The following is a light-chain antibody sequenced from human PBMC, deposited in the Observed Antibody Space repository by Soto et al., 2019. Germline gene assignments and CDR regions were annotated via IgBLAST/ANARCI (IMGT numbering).Light chain of an antibody. CDR1: SYDVGAYNY. CDR2: EVS. V-gene: IGLV2-14*01. CDR3: NSYTIASTWV. Sequence: QSALTQPASVSGSPGQSITISCTGTSYDVGAYNYVSWYQQHPGKAPKLMISEVSNRPSGISNRFSGSKSGNTASLTISGLQVEDEADYYCNSYTIASTWVFGGGTKLTVL. J-gene: IGLJ3*02.